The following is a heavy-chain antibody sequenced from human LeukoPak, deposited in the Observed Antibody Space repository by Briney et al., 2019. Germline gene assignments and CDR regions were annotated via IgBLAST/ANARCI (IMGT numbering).Heavy chain of an antibody. CDR1: GVSISTYY. Sequence: PSETLSLTCTVSGVSISTYYWSWIRQPPGKGLEWIGYIYYSGSSNYNPSLKSRVTISVDTSKNQFSLKLSSVTVADTAVYYCTRTPQYNWFDPWGQGTLVTVSS. CDR3: TRTPQYNWFDP. V-gene: IGHV4-59*01. J-gene: IGHJ5*02. CDR2: IYYSGSS.